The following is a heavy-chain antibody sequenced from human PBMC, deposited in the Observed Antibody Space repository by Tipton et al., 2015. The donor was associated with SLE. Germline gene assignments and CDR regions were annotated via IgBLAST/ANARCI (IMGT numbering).Heavy chain of an antibody. CDR3: ARERLPYCSSTSCYTGNAFDI. J-gene: IGHJ3*02. CDR2: ISNSSSYK. CDR1: GFTFSSYS. D-gene: IGHD2-2*02. V-gene: IGHV3-21*01. Sequence: QLVQSGGGLVKPGGSLRLSCAASGFTFSSYSMNWVRQAPGKGLEWVSSISNSSSYKYYADSVKGRFTISRDNAKNSLYLQMNSLRAEDTAVYYCARERLPYCSSTSCYTGNAFDIWGQGTMVTVSS.